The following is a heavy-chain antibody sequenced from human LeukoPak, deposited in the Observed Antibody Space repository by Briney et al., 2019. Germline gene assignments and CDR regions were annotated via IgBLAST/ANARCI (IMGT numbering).Heavy chain of an antibody. CDR2: MNPNSGNT. V-gene: IGHV1-8*01. CDR3: ARGESYYGSGSYYNWFDP. D-gene: IGHD3-10*01. CDR1: GYTFTSYD. Sequence: ASVKVSCKASGYTFTSYDINWVRQATGQGLEWMGWMNPNSGNTGYAQKFQGRVTMTRNTSISTAYMELSSLRSEDTAVYYCARGESYYGSGSYYNWFDPWGQGNLVTVSS. J-gene: IGHJ5*02.